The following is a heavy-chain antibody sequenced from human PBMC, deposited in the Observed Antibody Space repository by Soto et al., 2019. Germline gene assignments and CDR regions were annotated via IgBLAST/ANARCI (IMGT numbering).Heavy chain of an antibody. Sequence: QVQLVESGGGVVQPGRSLRLSCAASGFTFHNFGMHWVRQAPGKGLEWVAVISYDGSKKYYADSVKGRFTISRDNSQNTLYLQMNSLRPEDTAVYYCAKAVDITVRGVPPSDYWGQGTLVTVSS. CDR3: AKAVDITVRGVPPSDY. CDR2: ISYDGSKK. CDR1: GFTFHNFG. V-gene: IGHV3-30*18. D-gene: IGHD3-10*01. J-gene: IGHJ4*02.